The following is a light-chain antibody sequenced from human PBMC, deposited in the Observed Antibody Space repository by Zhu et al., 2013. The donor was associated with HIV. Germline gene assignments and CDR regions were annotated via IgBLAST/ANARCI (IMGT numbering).Light chain of an antibody. CDR3: QSYDRRRWV. Sequence: NFMLTQPHSVSESPGKTVTISCTGSSGSIASNYVQWYQQRPGSAPTTLIYEDNQRPSRVPDRFSGSIDRSSNSASLTISGLKSEDEADYYCQSYDRRRWVLGGGTKLTVL. CDR2: EDN. V-gene: IGLV6-57*02. CDR1: SGSIASNY. J-gene: IGLJ3*02.